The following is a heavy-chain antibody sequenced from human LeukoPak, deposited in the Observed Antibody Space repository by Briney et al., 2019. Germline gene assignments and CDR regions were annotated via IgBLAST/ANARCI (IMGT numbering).Heavy chain of an antibody. D-gene: IGHD3-3*01. CDR2: MNPNSGNT. Sequence: ASVKVSCKASGYTFTSYDINWVRQATRQGLEWMGWMNPNSGNTGYAQKFQGRVTITRNTSISTAYMELGSLRSEDTAVYYCARAKGVLRFLEWLLLAAFDIWGQGTMVTVSS. V-gene: IGHV1-8*03. J-gene: IGHJ3*02. CDR1: GYTFTSYD. CDR3: ARAKGVLRFLEWLLLAAFDI.